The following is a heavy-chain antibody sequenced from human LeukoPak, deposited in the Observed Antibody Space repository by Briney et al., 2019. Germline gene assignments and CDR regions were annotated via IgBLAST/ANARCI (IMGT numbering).Heavy chain of an antibody. CDR1: GFTFSSYA. CDR2: ISGSGGST. CDR3: AKLWFGESAHFDY. J-gene: IGHJ4*02. V-gene: IGHV3-23*01. D-gene: IGHD3-10*01. Sequence: GGSLRLSCAASGFTFSSYAMSWVRQAPGKGLEWVSAISGSGGSTYYADSVKGRFTMYRDNSKNTLHLQMNSLRAADTAVYYCAKLWFGESAHFDYWGQGTLVTVSA.